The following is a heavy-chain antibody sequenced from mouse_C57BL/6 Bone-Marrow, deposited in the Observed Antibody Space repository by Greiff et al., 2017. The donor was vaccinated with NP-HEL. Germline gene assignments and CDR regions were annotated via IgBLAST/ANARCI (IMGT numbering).Heavy chain of an antibody. CDR1: GYSITSGYY. V-gene: IGHV3-6*01. CDR3: ARDPDGYYVYFDY. Sequence: EVQLQESGPGLVKPSQSLSLTCSVTGYSITSGYYWNWIRQFPGNKLEWMGYISYDGSNNYNPSLKNRISITRDTSKNQFFLKLNSVTTEDTATYYCARDPDGYYVYFDYWGQGTILTVSS. D-gene: IGHD2-3*01. CDR2: ISYDGSN. J-gene: IGHJ2*01.